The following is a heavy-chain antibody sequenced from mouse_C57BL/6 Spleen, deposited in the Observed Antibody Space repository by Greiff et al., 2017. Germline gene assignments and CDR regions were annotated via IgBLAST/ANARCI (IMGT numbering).Heavy chain of an antibody. V-gene: IGHV1-9*01. Sequence: QVQLQQSGAELMKPGASVKLSCKATGYTFTGYWIEWVKQRPGHGLEWIGEILPGSGSTNYNEKFKCKATVSADTSSNTSYMQLSNLTTEDSAIYYCARRGTLLLRSFDYWGQDTTLSVSS. CDR2: ILPGSGST. CDR1: GYTFTGYW. J-gene: IGHJ2*01. D-gene: IGHD1-1*01. CDR3: ARRGTLLLRSFDY.